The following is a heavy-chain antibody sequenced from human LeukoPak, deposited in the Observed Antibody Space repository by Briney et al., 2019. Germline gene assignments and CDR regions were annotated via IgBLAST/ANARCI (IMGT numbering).Heavy chain of an antibody. J-gene: IGHJ4*02. CDR2: IYYSGST. D-gene: IGHD6-19*01. CDR1: GGSISSYY. Sequence: PSETLSLTCTVSGGSISSYYRSWIRQPPGKGLEWIGYIYYSGSTNYNPSLKSRVTISVDTSKNQFSLKLSSVTAADTAVYYCARVAGITLFDYWGQGTLVTVSS. CDR3: ARVAGITLFDY. V-gene: IGHV4-59*01.